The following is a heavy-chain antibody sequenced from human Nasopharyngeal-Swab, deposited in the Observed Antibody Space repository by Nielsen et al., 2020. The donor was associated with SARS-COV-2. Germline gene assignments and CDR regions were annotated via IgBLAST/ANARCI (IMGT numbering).Heavy chain of an antibody. V-gene: IGHV4-59*08. CDR1: GDSMITNS. J-gene: IGHJ6*03. D-gene: IGHD2/OR15-2a*01. CDR2: IYYNGRT. Sequence: SETLSLTCTVSGDSMITNSWIWIRQPPGKGLEWIGYIYYNGRTNYTPSLKSRVTVSLDTFRNQFSLKLDSVTAADTATYYCARQNVLKHLEWTSTFYSYRIDVWGKGTTVTVSS. CDR3: ARQNVLKHLEWTSTFYSYRIDV.